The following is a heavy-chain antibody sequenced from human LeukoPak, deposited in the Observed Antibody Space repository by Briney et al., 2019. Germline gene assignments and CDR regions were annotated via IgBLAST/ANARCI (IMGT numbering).Heavy chain of an antibody. Sequence: GGSLRLSCAASGFTFSSYAIHWVRQAPGKGLEWVAVISYDGSNKYYADSVKGRFTISRDNSKNTLYLQMNSLRAEDTAVYYCARGYSYGDYWGQGTLVTVSS. CDR1: GFTFSSYA. J-gene: IGHJ4*02. CDR3: ARGYSYGDY. CDR2: ISYDGSNK. V-gene: IGHV3-30-3*01. D-gene: IGHD5-18*01.